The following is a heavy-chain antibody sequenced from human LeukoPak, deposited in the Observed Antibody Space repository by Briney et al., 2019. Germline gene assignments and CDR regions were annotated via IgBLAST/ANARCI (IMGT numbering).Heavy chain of an antibody. CDR3: ARDQAHNYYYYMDV. J-gene: IGHJ6*03. Sequence: GGSLRLSCAASGFTFSSYWMSWVRQAPGKGLEWVANIKQDGSEKYYVDSVKGRFTISRDNAKNSLYLQMNSLRAEDTAVYYCARDQAHNYYYYMDVWGKGTTVTVSS. CDR2: IKQDGSEK. CDR1: GFTFSSYW. V-gene: IGHV3-7*01.